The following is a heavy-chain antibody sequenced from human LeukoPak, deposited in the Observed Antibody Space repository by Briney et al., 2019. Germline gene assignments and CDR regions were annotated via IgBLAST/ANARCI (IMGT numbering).Heavy chain of an antibody. V-gene: IGHV3-43*02. CDR1: GFIFHDYA. J-gene: IGHJ4*02. CDR2: ISGDGDST. D-gene: IGHD6-13*01. CDR3: AKDSLEAAGNFDC. Sequence: GGSLRLSCAASGFIFHDYAIHWVRQAPGKGLEWVSLISGDGDSTYYADSVKGRFTMSRDNSRNSVYLQMNSLRSEDTALYYCAKDSLEAAGNFDCWGQGTLVTVSP.